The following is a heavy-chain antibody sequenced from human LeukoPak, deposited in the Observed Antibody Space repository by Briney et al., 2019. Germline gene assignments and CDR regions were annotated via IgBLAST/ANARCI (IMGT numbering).Heavy chain of an antibody. CDR3: ARYYGSGRGYYGLDV. V-gene: IGHV3-30*03. CDR1: GFTFSNAW. D-gene: IGHD3-10*01. J-gene: IGHJ6*02. CDR2: IPYDGSNK. Sequence: PGGSLRLSCAASGFTFSNAWMSWVRQAPGKGLEWITLIPYDGSNKYYADSVKGRFTISRDNSKNTLYLQMNSLRPEDTAVYYCARYYGSGRGYYGLDVWGQGTTVTVFS.